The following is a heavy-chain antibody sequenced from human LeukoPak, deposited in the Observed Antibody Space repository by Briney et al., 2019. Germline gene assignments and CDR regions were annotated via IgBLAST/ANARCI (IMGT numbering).Heavy chain of an antibody. Sequence: GSLRLSCAASGFTFSSSAMSWVRQAPGKGLYWVSAISGSGTGTYYADSAKGRFTISRDNSKNTLYLQMNSLRAEDTAVYYCAKEGGTGTRFDYWGQGTLVTVSS. V-gene: IGHV3-23*01. J-gene: IGHJ4*02. D-gene: IGHD1-7*01. CDR2: ISGSGTGT. CDR1: GFTFSSSA. CDR3: AKEGGTGTRFDY.